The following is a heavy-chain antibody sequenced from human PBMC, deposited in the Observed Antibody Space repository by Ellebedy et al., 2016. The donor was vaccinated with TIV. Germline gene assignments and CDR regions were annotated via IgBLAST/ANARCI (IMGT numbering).Heavy chain of an antibody. J-gene: IGHJ5*02. Sequence: ASVKVSXXASGYTFTSYGISWVRQAPGQGLEWMGWISAYNGNTNYAQKLQGRVTMTTDTSTSTAYMELSRLRSDDTAVYYCARDFFYDSSGSRLGWFDPWGQGTLVTVSS. CDR1: GYTFTSYG. CDR3: ARDFFYDSSGSRLGWFDP. V-gene: IGHV1-18*01. D-gene: IGHD3-22*01. CDR2: ISAYNGNT.